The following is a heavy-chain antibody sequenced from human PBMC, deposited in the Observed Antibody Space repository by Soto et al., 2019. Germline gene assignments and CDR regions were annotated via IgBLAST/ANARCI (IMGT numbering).Heavy chain of an antibody. CDR3: ARGGVVAARLYYYYGIDV. CDR2: IGTAGDT. D-gene: IGHD6-6*01. Sequence: GGSLRLSCAASGFTFSSYDMHWVRQATGKGLEWVSAIGTAGDTYYPGSVKGRFTISRENAKNSLYLQMNSLRAEDTAVYYCARGGVVAARLYYYYGIDVWGQGTTVTVSS. V-gene: IGHV3-13*01. CDR1: GFTFSSYD. J-gene: IGHJ6*02.